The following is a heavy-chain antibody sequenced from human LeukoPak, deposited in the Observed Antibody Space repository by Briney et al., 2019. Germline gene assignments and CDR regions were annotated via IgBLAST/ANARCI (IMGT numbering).Heavy chain of an antibody. J-gene: IGHJ5*02. CDR2: IYSGGST. V-gene: IGHV3-53*01. Sequence: GGSLRLSCAASGFTVSSNYMSWVRQAPGKGLEWVPVIYSGGSTYYADSVKGRFTISRDNSKNTLYLQMNSLRAEDTAVYYCARVVIAAAGNVDWFDPWGQGTLVTVSS. CDR1: GFTVSSNY. D-gene: IGHD6-13*01. CDR3: ARVVIAAAGNVDWFDP.